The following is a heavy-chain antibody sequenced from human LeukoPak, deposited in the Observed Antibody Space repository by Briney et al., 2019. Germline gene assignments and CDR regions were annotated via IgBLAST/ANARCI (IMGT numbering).Heavy chain of an antibody. D-gene: IGHD3-22*01. J-gene: IGHJ3*02. CDR1: GLTFSSYS. Sequence: GGSLRLSCAASGLTFSSYSMNWVRQAPGKGLEWVAYISSFSGTIYYADSVKGRFTISRDNAKNSLYLQMNSLRAEDTAVYYCARDRTYYDRTAGDAFDIWGQGTMVTVSS. CDR2: ISSFSGTI. V-gene: IGHV3-48*01. CDR3: ARDRTYYDRTAGDAFDI.